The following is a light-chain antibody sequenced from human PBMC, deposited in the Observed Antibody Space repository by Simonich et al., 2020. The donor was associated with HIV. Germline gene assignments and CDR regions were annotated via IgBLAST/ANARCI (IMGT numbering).Light chain of an antibody. J-gene: IGLJ2*01. CDR2: DVR. V-gene: IGLV2-14*01. CDR3: SSYTSSSTWI. CDR1: SSDVGGYNS. Sequence: QSALTQPASVSGSPGQSITISCTGTSSDVGGYNSVSWYQQHPGKTPKLMIYDVRKRPSGFSNRFSGSKSGNTASLTISGLRAEDEAAYYCSSYTSSSTWIFGGGTKLTVL.